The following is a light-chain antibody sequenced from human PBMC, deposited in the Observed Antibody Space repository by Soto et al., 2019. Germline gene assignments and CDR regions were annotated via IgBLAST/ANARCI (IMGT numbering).Light chain of an antibody. J-gene: IGLJ2*01. CDR3: SSYGGSNNLL. CDR1: SPDIGGYDF. V-gene: IGLV2-8*01. Sequence: QSALTQPPSASGSPGQSVTISCTGTSPDIGGYDFVSWYQQHPGKAPKLLIYDVIKRPSGVPDRFSGSKSGNTASLTVSGLQTDDEADYYCSSYGGSNNLLFGGGTKLTVL. CDR2: DVI.